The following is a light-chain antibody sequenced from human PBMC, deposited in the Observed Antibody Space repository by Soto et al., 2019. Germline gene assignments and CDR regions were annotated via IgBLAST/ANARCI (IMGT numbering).Light chain of an antibody. V-gene: IGKV3-15*01. CDR1: QSVNSD. J-gene: IGKJ1*01. CDR3: QQYKYWPRT. Sequence: EVVMTQSPAILSVSPGERATLSCRASQSVNSDLAWYQHKPGQAPRLLIQGASTRATGIPARFSGSGSGTEFTLTISSLQSEDFAVYYCQQYKYWPRTFGQGNKVDIK. CDR2: GAS.